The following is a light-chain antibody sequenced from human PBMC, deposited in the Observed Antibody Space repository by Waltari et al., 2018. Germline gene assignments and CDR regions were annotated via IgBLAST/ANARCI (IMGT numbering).Light chain of an antibody. CDR1: SSNLGRNF. CDR2: RNN. CDR3: AAWDDSLRGPV. V-gene: IGLV1-47*01. J-gene: IGLJ3*02. Sequence: QSVLTQAPSASGTPGQRVNISCSGSSSNLGRNFVFWYQLLPGMAPKLLIFRNNQRPSGVPDRFSGSKSGTSASLAISGLRSEDEADYSCAAWDDSLRGPVFGTGTKLTVL.